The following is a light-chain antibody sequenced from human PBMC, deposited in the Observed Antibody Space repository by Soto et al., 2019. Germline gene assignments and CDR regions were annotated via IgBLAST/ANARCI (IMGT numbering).Light chain of an antibody. CDR3: CSYEGSSTYA. CDR1: SSDVGSYNL. CDR2: EDN. Sequence: QSALTQPASVSGSPGQSIAISCTGTSSDVGSYNLVSWYQQYPDKAPKLMIYEDNKRPSGVSNRFSGSKSGNTASPTISGLQDEDEPDYSCCSYEGSSTYAFGTGTKVTV. V-gene: IGLV2-23*01. J-gene: IGLJ1*01.